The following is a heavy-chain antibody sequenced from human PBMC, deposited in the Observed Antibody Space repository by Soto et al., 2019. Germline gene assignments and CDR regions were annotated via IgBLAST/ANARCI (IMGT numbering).Heavy chain of an antibody. Sequence: PSETLSLTCTVSGGSISSSSYYWGWIRQPPGKGLEWIGSIYYSGSTYYNPSLKSRVTISVDTSKNQFSLRLSSVTAADTAVYYCARHMVSGYDLGLDYWGQGTLVTVSS. CDR3: ARHMVSGYDLGLDY. CDR2: IYYSGST. V-gene: IGHV4-39*01. J-gene: IGHJ4*02. CDR1: GGSISSSSYY. D-gene: IGHD5-12*01.